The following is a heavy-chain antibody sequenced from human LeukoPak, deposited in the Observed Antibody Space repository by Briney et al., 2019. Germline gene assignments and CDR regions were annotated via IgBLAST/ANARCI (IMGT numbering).Heavy chain of an antibody. CDR2: INHNGNVN. Sequence: GGSLRLSCAASGFTFSSYWMNWARQAPGKGLEWVASINHNGNVNYYVDSVKGRFTISRDHAKNSLYLQMSNLRAEDTAVYFCARGGGLDVWGQGATVTVSS. J-gene: IGHJ6*02. D-gene: IGHD3-16*01. CDR3: ARGGGLDV. V-gene: IGHV3-7*03. CDR1: GFTFSSYW.